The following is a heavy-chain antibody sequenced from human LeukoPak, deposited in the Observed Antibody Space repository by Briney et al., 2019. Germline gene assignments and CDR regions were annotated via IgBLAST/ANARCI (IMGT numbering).Heavy chain of an antibody. J-gene: IGHJ4*02. V-gene: IGHV3-72*01. CDR3: ARLNYYDGSGYYPDY. CDR2: IRNRANSYIT. Sequence: PGGSLRLSCAASGFTFSDHHVDWVCQATGGGLEWVGRIRNRANSYITKYAASVTGRFTISRDDSKNSMFLQMNSLKTEDTAVYYCARLNYYDGSGYYPDYWGQGTLVTVSS. CDR1: GFTFSDHH. D-gene: IGHD3-22*01.